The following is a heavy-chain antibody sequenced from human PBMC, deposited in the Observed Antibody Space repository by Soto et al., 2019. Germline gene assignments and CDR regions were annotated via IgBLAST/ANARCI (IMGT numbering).Heavy chain of an antibody. D-gene: IGHD3-3*01. Sequence: QVQLVQSGAEVKKPGASVKVSCKASGYTFTSYYMHWVRQAPGQGLEWMGIINPSGGSTSYAQKFQGRVTMTRDTSTSTVYMELSSLRSEDTAVYYCARVGELTIFGRGGYYYGMDVWGQGTTVTVSS. CDR2: INPSGGST. J-gene: IGHJ6*02. CDR1: GYTFTSYY. CDR3: ARVGELTIFGRGGYYYGMDV. V-gene: IGHV1-46*01.